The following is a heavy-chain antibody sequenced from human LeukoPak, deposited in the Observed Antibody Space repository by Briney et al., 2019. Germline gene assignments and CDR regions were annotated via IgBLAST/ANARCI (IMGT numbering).Heavy chain of an antibody. CDR3: AREVSGQSYYYGMDV. CDR1: GGSISSYY. Sequence: NSSETLSLTCTVSGGSISSYYWSWIRQPAGKGLEWIGRIYTSGSTNYNPSLKSRVTMSVDPSKNQFSLKLSSVTAADTAVYYCAREVSGQSYYYGMDVWGQGTTVTVSS. V-gene: IGHV4-4*07. CDR2: IYTSGST. J-gene: IGHJ6*02. D-gene: IGHD5-12*01.